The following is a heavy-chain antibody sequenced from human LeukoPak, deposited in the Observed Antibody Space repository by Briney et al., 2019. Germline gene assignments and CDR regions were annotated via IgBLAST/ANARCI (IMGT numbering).Heavy chain of an antibody. D-gene: IGHD1-1*01. J-gene: IGHJ4*02. V-gene: IGHV4-59*08. CDR2: IYYSGST. Sequence: SETLSLTCTASGGSISSYYWSWIRQPPGKGLEWIGYIYYSGSTNYNPSLKSRVTISVDTSKNQFSLKLSSVTAADTAVYYCARLGWNDAFDYWGQGTLVAVSS. CDR1: GGSISSYY. CDR3: ARLGWNDAFDY.